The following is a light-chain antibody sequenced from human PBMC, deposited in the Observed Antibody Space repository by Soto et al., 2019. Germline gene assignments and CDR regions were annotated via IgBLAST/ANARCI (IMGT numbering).Light chain of an antibody. J-gene: IGKJ3*01. V-gene: IGKV1-27*01. Sequence: DIQMTQSPSSLSASVGDRVTITCRASQGIVSFLAWYQQKQGKVPILLIHGASTLQSGVPARFSGSGSGTDCTLTITRLQHEDVATYYCQKYSSDPFTFGPGTKVDIK. CDR2: GAS. CDR3: QKYSSDPFT. CDR1: QGIVSF.